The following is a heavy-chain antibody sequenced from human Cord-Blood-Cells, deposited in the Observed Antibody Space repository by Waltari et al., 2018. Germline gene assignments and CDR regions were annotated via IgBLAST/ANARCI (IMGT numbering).Heavy chain of an antibody. CDR3: AKDYYDSSGYFDS. V-gene: IGHV3-30*18. Sequence: QVQLVESGGGVVQPGRSLRLSCVASGFTFSSYGMHWVRPAPGKGLEWVAVILYEGSNKYYADPVKGRFTISRDNSKNTLYLQMNSLRAEDTAVYYCAKDYYDSSGYFDSWGQGTLVTVSS. J-gene: IGHJ4*02. CDR1: GFTFSSYG. D-gene: IGHD3-22*01. CDR2: ILYEGSNK.